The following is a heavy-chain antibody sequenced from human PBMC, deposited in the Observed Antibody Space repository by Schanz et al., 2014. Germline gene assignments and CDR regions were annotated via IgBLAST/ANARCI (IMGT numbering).Heavy chain of an antibody. D-gene: IGHD3-22*01. J-gene: IGHJ5*02. CDR1: GTSITSSTYY. Sequence: QLQLRESGPGLVKPSETLSLICSVSGTSITSSTYYWGWIRQPPGKGPEWIGSISYSGNTYYTPSQKRRSTISLASSKTHFPQKLPSVTAADTAVYYCARPSSVVGITGWFDTWGQGTLVTVSS. V-gene: IGHV4-39*01. CDR2: ISYSGNT. CDR3: ARPSSVVGITGWFDT.